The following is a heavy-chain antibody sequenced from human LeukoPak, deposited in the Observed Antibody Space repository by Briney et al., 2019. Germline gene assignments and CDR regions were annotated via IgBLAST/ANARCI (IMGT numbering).Heavy chain of an antibody. J-gene: IGHJ4*02. Sequence: QSGGSLRLSCAASGFTLSTYTMHWVRQAPGKGLEWVSVMSNDGSKKDYTDSVKGRFTISRDNSKDTLYLQMNSLRADDTAVYYCARDGSWGLGSYFDSWGQGTLVTVSS. D-gene: IGHD7-27*01. V-gene: IGHV3-30-3*01. CDR1: GFTLSTYT. CDR3: ARDGSWGLGSYFDS. CDR2: MSNDGSKK.